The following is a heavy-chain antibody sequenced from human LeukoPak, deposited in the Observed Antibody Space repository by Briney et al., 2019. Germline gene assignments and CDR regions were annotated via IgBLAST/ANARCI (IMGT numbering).Heavy chain of an antibody. Sequence: SETLSLTCAVYGGSFSGYYWSWIRQPPGKGLEWIGEINHSGSTNYNPSLKSRVTISVDTSKNQFPLKLSSVTAADTAVYYCAREDTAMVGVDYWGQGTLVTVSS. D-gene: IGHD5-18*01. V-gene: IGHV4-34*01. CDR3: AREDTAMVGVDY. CDR2: INHSGST. J-gene: IGHJ4*02. CDR1: GGSFSGYY.